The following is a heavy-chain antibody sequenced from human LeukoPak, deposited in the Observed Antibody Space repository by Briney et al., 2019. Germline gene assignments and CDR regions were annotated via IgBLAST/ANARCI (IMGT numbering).Heavy chain of an antibody. Sequence: GGSLRLSCTASGFTFGDYAMSWVRQAPGKGLEWVGFIRSKAYGGTTEYAASVKGRFTISRDDSKSIAYLQMNSLKTEDTAVHYCTRTYYYDSSGYYQLYYFDYWGQGTLVTVSS. D-gene: IGHD3-22*01. CDR2: IRSKAYGGTT. V-gene: IGHV3-49*04. J-gene: IGHJ4*02. CDR1: GFTFGDYA. CDR3: TRTYYYDSSGYYQLYYFDY.